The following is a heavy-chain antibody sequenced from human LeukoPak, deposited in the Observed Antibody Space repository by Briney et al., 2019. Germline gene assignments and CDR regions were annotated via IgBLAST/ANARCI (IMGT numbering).Heavy chain of an antibody. CDR3: ARSIPNSSSWFPDY. V-gene: IGHV3-30*02. Sequence: GGSLRLSCAASGFTFSSYGMHWVRQAPGKGLEWVAFIRYDGSNKYYADSVKGRFTISRDNSKNTLYLQMNSLRAEDTAVYYCARSIPNSSSWFPDYWGQGTLVTVSS. CDR1: GFTFSSYG. J-gene: IGHJ4*02. CDR2: IRYDGSNK. D-gene: IGHD6-13*01.